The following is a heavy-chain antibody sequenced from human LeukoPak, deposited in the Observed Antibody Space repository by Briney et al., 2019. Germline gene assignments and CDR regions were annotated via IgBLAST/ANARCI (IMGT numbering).Heavy chain of an antibody. Sequence: SETLSLTCAVSGYSIRSSNWWGWIRQPPVKGLEWIGYIYYDGSIYYNPSLRSRVTMSVDTSKNQFSLRLNSVTAVDTAVYYCARKPDSRNWFDPWGQGTLVIVSS. CDR2: IYYDGSI. D-gene: IGHD6-13*01. CDR3: ARKPDSRNWFDP. CDR1: GYSIRSSNW. V-gene: IGHV4-28*05. J-gene: IGHJ5*02.